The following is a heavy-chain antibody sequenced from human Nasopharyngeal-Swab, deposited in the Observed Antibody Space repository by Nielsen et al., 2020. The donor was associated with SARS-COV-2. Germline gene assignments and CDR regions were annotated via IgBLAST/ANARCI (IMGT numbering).Heavy chain of an antibody. J-gene: IGHJ4*02. CDR2: MYHDGRT. CDR3: AREFYYRFDY. V-gene: IGHV3-66*01. D-gene: IGHD3-10*01. Sequence: RQPPGKGLEWVSVMYHDGRTYYTDSVKGRFTVSRDNSKNTVYLQMNSLRAEDTAVYYCAREFYYRFDYWGQGTLVTVSS.